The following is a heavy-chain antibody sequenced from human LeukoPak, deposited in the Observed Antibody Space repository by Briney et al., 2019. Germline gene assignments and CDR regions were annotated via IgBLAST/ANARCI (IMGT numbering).Heavy chain of an antibody. CDR1: GFTFSSYA. J-gene: IGHJ6*02. Sequence: GGALRLSCAASGFTFSSYAMSWVRQAPGEGLEWVSAISGSGGSTYYADSVKGRFTISRDNSKNTLYLQMNSLRAEDTAVYYCAKVSVWSGYYSGMGVWGQGTTVTVSS. D-gene: IGHD3-3*01. CDR2: ISGSGGST. CDR3: AKVSVWSGYYSGMGV. V-gene: IGHV3-23*01.